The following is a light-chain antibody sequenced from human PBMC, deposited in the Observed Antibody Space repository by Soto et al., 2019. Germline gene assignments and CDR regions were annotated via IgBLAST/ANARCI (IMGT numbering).Light chain of an antibody. CDR1: SSDVGGYNY. V-gene: IGLV2-8*01. Sequence: QSVLTQPRSVSGSPGQSVAISCTGTSSDVGGYNYVSWYQQHPGKAPKLMIYEVNKRPSGVPDRFSGSKSGNTASLTVSGLQAEDEADYYCSSYAGSSSVFGTGTKVTVL. J-gene: IGLJ1*01. CDR3: SSYAGSSSV. CDR2: EVN.